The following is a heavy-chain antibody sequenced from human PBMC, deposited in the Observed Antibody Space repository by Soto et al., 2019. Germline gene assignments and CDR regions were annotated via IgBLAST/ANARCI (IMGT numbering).Heavy chain of an antibody. CDR1: GFTFSYYY. J-gene: IGHJ3*02. CDR2: ISSSGTGI. CDR3: ARAYSDAFDI. D-gene: IGHD2-15*01. V-gene: IGHV3-11*01. Sequence: GGSLILSCASSGFTFSYYYMTWIRQAPGRGLEWVSYISSSGTGIYYADSVKGRFTISRDNAKNSLYLQMNSLRADDTAVYYCARAYSDAFDIWGQGTMVTVSS.